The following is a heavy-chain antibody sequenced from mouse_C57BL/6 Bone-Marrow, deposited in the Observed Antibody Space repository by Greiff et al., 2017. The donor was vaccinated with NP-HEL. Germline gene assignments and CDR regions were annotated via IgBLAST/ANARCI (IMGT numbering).Heavy chain of an antibody. Sequence: QVQLQQSGAELARPGASVKMSCTASGYTFTSYTMHWVKQRPGQGLAWIGYINPSSGYTKYNQKFKDKATLTADKSSSTAYMQLSSLTSEDSAVYYCAIYYGPWFAYWGQGTLVTVSA. CDR1: GYTFTSYT. CDR3: AIYYGPWFAY. J-gene: IGHJ3*01. CDR2: INPSSGYT. D-gene: IGHD2-1*01. V-gene: IGHV1-4*01.